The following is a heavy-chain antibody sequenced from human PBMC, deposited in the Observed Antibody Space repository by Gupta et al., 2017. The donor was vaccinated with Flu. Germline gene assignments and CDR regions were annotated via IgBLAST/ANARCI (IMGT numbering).Heavy chain of an antibody. V-gene: IGHV3-23*01. D-gene: IGHD3-10*01. Sequence: EVQLLQSGGGLIQPGGSLRLSCTASGFTFPSYAMSWVRQAPGKGLEWVSTISGSAHSTYYADSVTGRFTISRDNSKNTIHLQMNSLGVEDTAIYYCAKRLQLRGAYLDDWGQGTLVTVSS. CDR2: ISGSAHST. CDR1: GFTFPSYA. J-gene: IGHJ4*02. CDR3: AKRLQLRGAYLDD.